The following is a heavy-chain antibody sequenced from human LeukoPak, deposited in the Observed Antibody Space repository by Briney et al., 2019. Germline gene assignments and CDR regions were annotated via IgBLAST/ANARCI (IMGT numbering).Heavy chain of an antibody. CDR2: LYHSGTT. Sequence: TTSETLSLTCTVSGYSIAHGFFWAWIRQPPGGGLEWIGSLYHSGTTYYNTSLKSRISTSVDTSKNQFSLKLRLVTAADTAVYYCARVEVPRDINDWYFDLWGRGTLVTVSS. CDR1: GYSIAHGFF. V-gene: IGHV4-38-2*02. D-gene: IGHD2-15*01. CDR3: ARVEVPRDINDWYFDL. J-gene: IGHJ2*01.